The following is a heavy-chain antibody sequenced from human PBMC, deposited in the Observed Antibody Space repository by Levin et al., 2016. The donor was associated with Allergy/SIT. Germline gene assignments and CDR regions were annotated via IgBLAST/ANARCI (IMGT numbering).Heavy chain of an antibody. CDR3: AKDDYDSSGYLGPGAFDI. V-gene: IGHV3-30*18. J-gene: IGHJ3*02. D-gene: IGHD3-22*01. CDR2: ISYDGSNK. Sequence: GESLKISCAASGFTFSSYGMHWVRQAPGKGLEWVAVISYDGSNKYYADSVKGRFTISRDNSKNTLYLQMNSLRAEDTAVYYCAKDDYDSSGYLGPGAFDIWGQGTMVTVSS. CDR1: GFTFSSYG.